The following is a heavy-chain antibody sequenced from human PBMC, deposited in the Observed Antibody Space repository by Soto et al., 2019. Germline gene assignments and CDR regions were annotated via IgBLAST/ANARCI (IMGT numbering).Heavy chain of an antibody. CDR3: AREYTYGSNFFDC. V-gene: IGHV4-31*03. Sequence: QVQLRESGPGLVKPSQTLYLTCTVSGGSISSAAYYWSWIGQHPRKGQEWIRYISHSGSTYYTPSLKSRVIISADTSKNQFSVNLTSVTAADTAVYYCAREYTYGSNFFDCWGQGALVTVSS. CDR2: ISHSGST. CDR1: GGSISSAAYY. D-gene: IGHD5-18*01. J-gene: IGHJ4*02.